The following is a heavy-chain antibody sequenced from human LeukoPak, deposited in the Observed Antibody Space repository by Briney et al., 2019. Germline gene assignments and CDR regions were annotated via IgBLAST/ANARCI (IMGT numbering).Heavy chain of an antibody. V-gene: IGHV3-74*01. D-gene: IGHD1-14*01. CDR3: ATQQGGNPAY. CDR2: ITNDGSST. Sequence: GGSLRLSCAASGLTFSSHWMRWVRQAPGKGLVWVSRITNDGSSTTYADSVKGRFTISRDNAENMLYLQVNSLRAEDTAVYCCATQQGGNPAYWGQGTLVTVSS. CDR1: GLTFSSHW. J-gene: IGHJ4*02.